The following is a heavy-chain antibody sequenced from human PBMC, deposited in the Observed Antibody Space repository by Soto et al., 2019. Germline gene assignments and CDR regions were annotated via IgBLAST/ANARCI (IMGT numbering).Heavy chain of an antibody. D-gene: IGHD3-10*01. CDR3: ARLWFGGPFDT. Sequence: SETLSLTCAVYGGSFSGYYWSWIRQPPGKGLEWIGEINHSGSTNYNPSLKSRVTISVDTSKNQFSLKLSSVTAADTAVYYCARLWFGGPFDTWGQGTLVTVSS. V-gene: IGHV4-34*01. CDR1: GGSFSGYY. J-gene: IGHJ5*02. CDR2: INHSGST.